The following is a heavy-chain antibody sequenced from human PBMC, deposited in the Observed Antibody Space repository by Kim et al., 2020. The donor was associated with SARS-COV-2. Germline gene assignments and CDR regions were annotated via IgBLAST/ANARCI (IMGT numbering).Heavy chain of an antibody. CDR2: INTNTGNP. J-gene: IGHJ6*02. CDR3: ARNPTYYYGSGSDIPTLGYGMDV. CDR1: GYTFTSYA. V-gene: IGHV7-4-1*02. D-gene: IGHD3-10*01. Sequence: ASVKVSCKASGYTFTSYAMNWVRQAPGQGLEWMGWINTNTGNPTYAQGFTGRFVFSLDTSVSTAYLQISSLKAEDTAVYYCARNPTYYYGSGSDIPTLGYGMDVWGQGTTVTVSS.